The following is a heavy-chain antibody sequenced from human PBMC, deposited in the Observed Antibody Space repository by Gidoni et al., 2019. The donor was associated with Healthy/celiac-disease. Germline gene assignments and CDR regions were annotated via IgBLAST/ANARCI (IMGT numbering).Heavy chain of an antibody. CDR1: GFTFSSYW. V-gene: IGHV3-7*03. J-gene: IGHJ4*02. D-gene: IGHD3-22*01. CDR2: IKQDGSEK. CDR3: ARVSDYYDSSGYCYFDY. Sequence: EVQLVESGGGLVQPGGSLRLSCAASGFTFSSYWMSWVRQAPGKGLEWVANIKQDGSEKYYVDSVKGRFTISRDNAKNSLYLQMNSLRAEDTAVYYCARVSDYYDSSGYCYFDYWGQGTLVTVSS.